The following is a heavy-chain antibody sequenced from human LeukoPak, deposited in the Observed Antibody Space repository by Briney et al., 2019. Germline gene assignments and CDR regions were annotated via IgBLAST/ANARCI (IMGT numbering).Heavy chain of an antibody. V-gene: IGHV3-23*01. D-gene: IGHD3-3*01. CDR3: AKDVSYDFWSGYYTSYFDY. Sequence: GGSLRLSCAASGLTFSSFAMSWVRQAPGEGLEWVSAISGSGGSTYYADSVKGRFTISRDNSKNTLYLQMNSLRAEDTAVYYCAKDVSYDFWSGYYTSYFDYWGQGTLVTVSS. CDR1: GLTFSSFA. J-gene: IGHJ4*02. CDR2: ISGSGGST.